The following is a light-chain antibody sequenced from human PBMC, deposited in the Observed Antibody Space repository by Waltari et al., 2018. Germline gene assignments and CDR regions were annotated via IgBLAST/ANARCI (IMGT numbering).Light chain of an antibody. Sequence: QSALTQPASVSGSPGQPITISCTGTSSDIGIYDFVSWYQHHPGKAPQLMIEDVANRPQAVSSPCSGSKSGDTASLSISGRQAEDEADYYCISVTTRYTGIFGGGTKLTVL. J-gene: IGLJ2*01. V-gene: IGLV2-14*03. CDR1: SSDIGIYDF. CDR2: DVA. CDR3: ISVTTRYTGI.